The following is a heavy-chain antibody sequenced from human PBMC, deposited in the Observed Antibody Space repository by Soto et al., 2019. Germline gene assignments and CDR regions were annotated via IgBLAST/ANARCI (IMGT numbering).Heavy chain of an antibody. D-gene: IGHD4-17*01. Sequence: SETLSLTCTVSGGSISSSSYYWGWIRQPPGKGLEWIGSIYYSGSTYYNPSLKSRVTISVDTSKNQFSLKLSSVTAADTAVYYCAITYGDYPTNFDYWGQGTLVTVSS. V-gene: IGHV4-39*01. J-gene: IGHJ4*02. CDR1: GGSISSSSYY. CDR3: AITYGDYPTNFDY. CDR2: IYYSGST.